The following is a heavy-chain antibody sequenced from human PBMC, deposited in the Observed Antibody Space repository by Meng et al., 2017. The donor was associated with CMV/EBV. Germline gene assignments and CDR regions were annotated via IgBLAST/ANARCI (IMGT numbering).Heavy chain of an antibody. CDR3: ASLYCSSTSCYNDY. V-gene: IGHV4-61*01. D-gene: IGHD2-2*02. CDR1: GGSVSSGSYY. CDR2: IYYSGST. Sequence: SETLSLTCTVSGGSVSSGSYYWSWIRQPPGKGLEWIGDIYYSGSTNYNPSLKSRVTISVDTSKNQFSLKLSSVTAADTAVYYCASLYCSSTSCYNDYWGQGTLVTVSS. J-gene: IGHJ4*02.